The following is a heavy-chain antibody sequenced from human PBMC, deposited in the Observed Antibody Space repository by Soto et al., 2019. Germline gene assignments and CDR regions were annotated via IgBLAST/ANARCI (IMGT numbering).Heavy chain of an antibody. CDR3: ASHHDYGDYVSTGDY. V-gene: IGHV1-18*01. Sequence: QVQLVQSGAEVKKPGASVKVSCKASGYTFTSYGISWVRQAPGQGLEWMGWISAYNGNTNYAQKLQGRVTMTTDTSTSTAYMELRSLRSDDTAVYYCASHHDYGDYVSTGDYWGQGTLVTGSS. CDR2: ISAYNGNT. J-gene: IGHJ4*02. CDR1: GYTFTSYG. D-gene: IGHD4-17*01.